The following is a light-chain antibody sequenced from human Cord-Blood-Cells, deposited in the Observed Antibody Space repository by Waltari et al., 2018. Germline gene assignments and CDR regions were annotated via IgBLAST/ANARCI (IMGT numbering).Light chain of an antibody. CDR1: SSDVGGYNY. J-gene: IGLJ1*01. V-gene: IGLV2-14*01. CDR2: EVS. CDR3: SSYTSSSTLGV. Sequence: QSPLTQPASVSGSPGQSITISCPGTSSDVGGYNYVSWYHQHPGKAPKLMIYEVSNRPSGVSNRFSGSKSGNTASLTISGLQAEDEADYYCSSYTSSSTLGVFGTGTKVTVL.